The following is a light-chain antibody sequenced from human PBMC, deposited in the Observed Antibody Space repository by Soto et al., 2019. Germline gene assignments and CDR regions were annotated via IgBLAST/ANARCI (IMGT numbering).Light chain of an antibody. CDR1: QSVGSY. Sequence: EIVLTQYPATLSLSPGERATLSCRASQSVGSYLAWYQQKPGQAPRLLIYGASNRAPGIPARFGGSGSGTDFTLTISSLEPEDFAVYHCLQRSLGSTFAPGTKVDI. V-gene: IGKV3-11*01. J-gene: IGKJ3*01. CDR2: GAS. CDR3: LQRSLGST.